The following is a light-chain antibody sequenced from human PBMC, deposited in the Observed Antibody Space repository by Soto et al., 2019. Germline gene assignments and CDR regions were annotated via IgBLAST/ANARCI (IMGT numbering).Light chain of an antibody. CDR1: QSVGSN. Sequence: EVVMTQSPATLSVSPGERATLSCRASQSVGSNLAWYQQKPGQAPSLLILTTTPRASGVPGRFSGQGSGTEFTPPINHLQTENFGRYLFQQYNSWPRTFGQGTKVDIK. J-gene: IGKJ1*01. V-gene: IGKV3-15*01. CDR3: QQYNSWPRT. CDR2: TTT.